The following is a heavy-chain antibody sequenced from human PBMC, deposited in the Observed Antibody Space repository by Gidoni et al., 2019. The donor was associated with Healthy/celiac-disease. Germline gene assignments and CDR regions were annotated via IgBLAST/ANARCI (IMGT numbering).Heavy chain of an antibody. V-gene: IGHV4-31*03. CDR1: GGSISSGGYY. Sequence: QVQLQESGPGLVKPSQTLSLPCTVPGGSISSGGYYWSWIPQHPGKGLEWIGYIYYSGSTYYNPSLKSRVTISVDTSKNQFSLKLSSVTAADTAVYYCARKHPPRAEYFDWLLSQGAWFDPWGQGTLVTVSS. J-gene: IGHJ5*02. CDR3: ARKHPPRAEYFDWLLSQGAWFDP. CDR2: IYYSGST. D-gene: IGHD3-9*01.